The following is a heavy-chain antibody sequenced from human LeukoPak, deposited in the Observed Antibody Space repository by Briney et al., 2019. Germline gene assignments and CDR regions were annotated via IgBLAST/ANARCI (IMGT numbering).Heavy chain of an antibody. CDR1: GGSISSYY. J-gene: IGHJ4*02. Sequence: PSETLSLTCTVSGGSISSYYWSWIRQPPGKGLEWIGYIYYSGSTNYNPSLKSRVTISVDTSKNQFSPKLSSVTAADTAVYYCARGVEWELLGTPFDYWGQGTLVTVSS. CDR2: IYYSGST. D-gene: IGHD1-26*01. V-gene: IGHV4-59*01. CDR3: ARGVEWELLGTPFDY.